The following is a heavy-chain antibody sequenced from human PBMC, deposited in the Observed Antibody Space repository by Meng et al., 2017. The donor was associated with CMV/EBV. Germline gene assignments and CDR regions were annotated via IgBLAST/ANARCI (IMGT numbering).Heavy chain of an antibody. CDR3: ARDQVTPGFYYSSSSTQYGMDV. Sequence: GESLKISCAASGFTFSSYSMNWVRQAPGKGLEWVSYISSSSSTIYYADSVKGRFTISRDNAKNSLYLQMNSLRAEDTAVYYCARDQVTPGFYYSSSSTQYGMDVWGQGTTVTVSS. CDR2: ISSSSSTI. J-gene: IGHJ6*02. D-gene: IGHD6-6*01. CDR1: GFTFSSYS. V-gene: IGHV3-48*04.